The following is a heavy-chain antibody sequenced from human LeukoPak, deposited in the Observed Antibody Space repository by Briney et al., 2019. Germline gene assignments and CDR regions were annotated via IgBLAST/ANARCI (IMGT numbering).Heavy chain of an antibody. V-gene: IGHV3-23*01. Sequence: SGGSLGLSCAASGFTFSSYAMSWVRQAPGKGLEWVSSIGGSGGSTYYADSVKGRFTISRDNSKNTLYLQMNSLRAEDTAVYYCAKVETAAAATLRGFDYWGQGTLVTVSS. CDR1: GFTFSSYA. D-gene: IGHD6-13*01. CDR3: AKVETAAAATLRGFDY. J-gene: IGHJ4*02. CDR2: IGGSGGST.